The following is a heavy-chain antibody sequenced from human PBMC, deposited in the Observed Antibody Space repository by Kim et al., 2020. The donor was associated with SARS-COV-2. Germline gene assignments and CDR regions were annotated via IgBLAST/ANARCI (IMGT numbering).Heavy chain of an antibody. D-gene: IGHD3-22*01. J-gene: IGHJ4*02. Sequence: ASVKVSCKASGYTFTSYYMHWVRQAPGQGLEWMGIINPSGGSTSYAQKFQGRVTMTRDTSTSTVYMELSSLRSEDTAVYYCARVDYDSTKGEGDFDYWGQGTLVTVSS. V-gene: IGHV1-46*01. CDR1: GYTFTSYY. CDR3: ARVDYDSTKGEGDFDY. CDR2: INPSGGST.